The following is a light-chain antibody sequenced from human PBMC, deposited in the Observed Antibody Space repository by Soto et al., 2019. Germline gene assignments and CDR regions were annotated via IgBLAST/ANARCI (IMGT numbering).Light chain of an antibody. Sequence: DIVMSQSPGSLGVSLGETPPFNWKSRQSVFYSSNNKHHSPWYQHKPGQPPKLLIYWASTRESGVPDRFSGSGSGTDFTLTISSLQAEDVAVYYCQQYYSTPLPFGGGTKADNK. CDR1: QSVFYSSNNKHH. CDR2: WAS. V-gene: IGKV4-1*01. J-gene: IGKJ4*01. CDR3: QQYYSTPLP.